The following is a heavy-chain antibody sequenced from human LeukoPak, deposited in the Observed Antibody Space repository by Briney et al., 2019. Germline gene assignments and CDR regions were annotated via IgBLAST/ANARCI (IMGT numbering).Heavy chain of an antibody. CDR1: GYTFTSYG. Sequence: ASVKVSCKASGYTFTSYGISWVRQAPGQGLEWMGWISAYNGNTNYAQKLQGRVTMTTDTSTSTAYMELRSLRSDDTAVYYCARVPEGRWLLYQFDYWGQGTLVTVSS. CDR3: ARVPEGRWLLYQFDY. D-gene: IGHD3-3*01. CDR2: ISAYNGNT. J-gene: IGHJ4*02. V-gene: IGHV1-18*01.